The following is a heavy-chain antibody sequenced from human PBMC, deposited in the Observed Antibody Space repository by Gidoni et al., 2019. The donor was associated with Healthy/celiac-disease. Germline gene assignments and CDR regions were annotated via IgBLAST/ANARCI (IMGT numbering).Heavy chain of an antibody. CDR3: AKETKQWLVDY. V-gene: IGHV3-30*18. Sequence: QVQLVEPGGGVVQPGRCRRLSCAASGSTFSSYGMHWVRQGPGKGLEWVAVISYDGSNKYYADSVKGRFTISRDNSKNTLYLQMNSLRAEDTAVYYCAKETKQWLVDYWGQGTLVTVSS. D-gene: IGHD6-19*01. CDR1: GSTFSSYG. J-gene: IGHJ4*02. CDR2: ISYDGSNK.